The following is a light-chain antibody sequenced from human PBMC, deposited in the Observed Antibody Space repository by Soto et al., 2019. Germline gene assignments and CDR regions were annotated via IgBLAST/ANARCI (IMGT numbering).Light chain of an antibody. Sequence: EIVLTQSPGTLSLSPGERATLSCRASQSVSSSYLAWYQQKPGQAPRLLIYGASSRATGITDRFSGSGSGTDFTLTISRLEPEEFVVYYCQQYGSSPFTFGPGTKVDIK. CDR2: GAS. CDR1: QSVSSSY. CDR3: QQYGSSPFT. J-gene: IGKJ3*01. V-gene: IGKV3-20*01.